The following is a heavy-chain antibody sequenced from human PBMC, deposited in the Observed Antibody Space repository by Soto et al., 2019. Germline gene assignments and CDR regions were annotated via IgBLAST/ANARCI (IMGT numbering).Heavy chain of an antibody. D-gene: IGHD2-15*01. CDR1: GGSISSSSYY. J-gene: IGHJ4*02. CDR2: IYYSGST. V-gene: IGHV4-39*01. CDR3: ASILGYCSGGSCRDY. Sequence: SETLSLTCTVSGGSISSSSYYWGWIRQPPGKGLEWIGSIYYSGSTYYNPSLKSRVTISVDTSKNQFSLKLSSVTAADTAVYYCASILGYCSGGSCRDYWGQGTLVTVSS.